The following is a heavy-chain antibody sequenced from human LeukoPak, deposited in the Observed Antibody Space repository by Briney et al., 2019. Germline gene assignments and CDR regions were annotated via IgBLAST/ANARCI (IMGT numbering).Heavy chain of an antibody. D-gene: IGHD3-16*01. CDR2: IYHSGST. CDR1: GASISSSGYY. CDR3: ARNRSEPLGNGGSFDS. J-gene: IGHJ4*02. Sequence: SETLSLTCTVSGASISSSGYYWGWIRLPPGKGLEWIGSIYHSGSTYYNPSLKSRVTISVDTSKRQFSLTLSSVTAADTAVYYCARNRSEPLGNGGSFDSWGQGTLVTVSS. V-gene: IGHV4-39*01.